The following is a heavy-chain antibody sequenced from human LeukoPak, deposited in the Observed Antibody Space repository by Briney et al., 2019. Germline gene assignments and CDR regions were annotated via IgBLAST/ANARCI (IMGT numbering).Heavy chain of an antibody. D-gene: IGHD6-13*01. CDR3: ATDLGGIAAAGARY. CDR1: GYTFTSYD. V-gene: IGHV1-8*01. J-gene: IGHJ4*02. CDR2: MNPNSGNT. Sequence: ASVKVSCKASGYTFTSYDINWVRQATGQGLEWMGWMNPNSGNTGYAQKFQGRVTMTEDTSTDTAYMELSSLRSEDTAVYYCATDLGGIAAAGARYWGQGTLVTVSS.